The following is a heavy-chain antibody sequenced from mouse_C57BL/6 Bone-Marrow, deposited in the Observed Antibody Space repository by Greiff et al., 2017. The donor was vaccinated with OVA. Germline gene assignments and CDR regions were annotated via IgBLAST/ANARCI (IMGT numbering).Heavy chain of an antibody. Sequence: EVKLVESGGGLVQPGGSLKLSCAASGFTFSDYYMYWVRQTPEKRLEWVAYLSNGGGSTYYPDTVKGRFTISRDNAKNTLYLQMSRLHSEDTAMYYCARQVYYYGSSLYYYAMDYWGQGTSVTVSS. CDR3: ARQVYYYGSSLYYYAMDY. CDR2: LSNGGGST. J-gene: IGHJ4*01. D-gene: IGHD1-1*01. CDR1: GFTFSDYY. V-gene: IGHV5-12*01.